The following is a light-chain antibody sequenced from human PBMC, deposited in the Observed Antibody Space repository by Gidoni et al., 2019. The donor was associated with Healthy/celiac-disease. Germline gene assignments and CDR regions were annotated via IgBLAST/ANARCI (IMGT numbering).Light chain of an antibody. CDR3: QQSYSTPRT. Sequence: DIQMTQSPSSLSASVGDRVCITCRASQSISSYLNWYQQKPGKAPKLLIYAASSLQSGVPSRFSGSGSGTDFTLTISSLQPEDFATYYCQQSYSTPRTFXQXTKVXIK. CDR1: QSISSY. J-gene: IGKJ1*01. V-gene: IGKV1-39*01. CDR2: AAS.